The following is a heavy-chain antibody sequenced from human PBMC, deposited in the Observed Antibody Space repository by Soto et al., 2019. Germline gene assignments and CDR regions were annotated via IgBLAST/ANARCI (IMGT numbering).Heavy chain of an antibody. J-gene: IGHJ4*03. CDR2: IHPSDSDI. CDR1: GFNFPTSW. D-gene: IGHD5-18*01. V-gene: IGHV5-51*01. Sequence: PGESLKISCQGSGFNFPTSWIGWVRQTPGKGLEWIGIIHPSDSDITYMPTSEGRVIISADNSISTAYLQWTSLQASDTAKYFCARRHGYSYGYVDFWGQGTLVTVSS. CDR3: ARRHGYSYGYVDF.